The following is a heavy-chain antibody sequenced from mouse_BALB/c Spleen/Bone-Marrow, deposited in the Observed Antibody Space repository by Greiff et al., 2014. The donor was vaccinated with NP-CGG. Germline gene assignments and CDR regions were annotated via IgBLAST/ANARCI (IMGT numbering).Heavy chain of an antibody. D-gene: IGHD2-3*01. J-gene: IGHJ4*01. Sequence: VQLQQSGGGLVKPGGSLKLSCAASGFTFSDYYMYWVRQTPEKRLEWVATISDGGSYTYYPDSVKGRFTISRDHAKNNLYLQLSSLKSEDTAMYYCARGPHDDDMDYWGQGTSVTVSS. V-gene: IGHV5-4*02. CDR3: ARGPHDDDMDY. CDR2: ISDGGSYT. CDR1: GFTFSDYY.